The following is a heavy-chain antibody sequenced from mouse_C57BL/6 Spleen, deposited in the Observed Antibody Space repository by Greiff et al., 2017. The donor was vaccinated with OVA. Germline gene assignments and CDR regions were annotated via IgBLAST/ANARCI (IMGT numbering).Heavy chain of an antibody. CDR3: ARPWDRRGYYFDY. Sequence: EVKVVESGGGLVKPGGSLKLSCAASGFTFSDYGMHWVRQAPEKGLEWVAYISSGSSTIYYADTVKGRFTISRDNAKNTLFLQMTSLRSEDTAMYYCARPWDRRGYYFDYWGQGTTLTVSS. J-gene: IGHJ2*01. V-gene: IGHV5-17*01. D-gene: IGHD3-3*01. CDR2: ISSGSSTI. CDR1: GFTFSDYG.